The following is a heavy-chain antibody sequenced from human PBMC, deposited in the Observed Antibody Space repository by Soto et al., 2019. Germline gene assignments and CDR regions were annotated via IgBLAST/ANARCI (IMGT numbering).Heavy chain of an antibody. D-gene: IGHD2-15*01. Sequence: EVQLVESGGGLVQPGGSLRLSCAASGFTFSSYWMHWVRQAPGKGLVWVSRINSDGSSTSYAESVKGRFTISRDNAKKTLYLQLISLRAADTSVDYSGRTSLVVAAATRYDNWGQGTLVTVSA. CDR1: GFTFSSYW. V-gene: IGHV3-74*01. CDR2: INSDGSST. CDR3: GRTSLVVAAATRYDN. J-gene: IGHJ4*02.